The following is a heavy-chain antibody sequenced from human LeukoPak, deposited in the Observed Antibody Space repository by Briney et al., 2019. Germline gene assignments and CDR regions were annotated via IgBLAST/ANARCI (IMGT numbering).Heavy chain of an antibody. CDR2: ISSSSSYI. J-gene: IGHJ4*02. Sequence: KTGGSLRLSCAASGFTFSSYSMNWVRQAPGKGLEWVSSISSSSSYIYYADSVKGRFTISRDNAKNSLFLQMDSLRAEDTAVYYCARGSYSYGFFYFDYWGQGTLVTVSS. CDR1: GFTFSSYS. CDR3: ARGSYSYGFFYFDY. D-gene: IGHD5-18*01. V-gene: IGHV3-21*01.